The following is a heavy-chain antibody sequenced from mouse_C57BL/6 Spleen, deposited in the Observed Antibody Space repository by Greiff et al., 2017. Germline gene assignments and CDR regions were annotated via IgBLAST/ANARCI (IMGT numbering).Heavy chain of an antibody. V-gene: IGHV1-39*01. CDR3: AREVRISKYSYGAFAY. CDR2: INPNYGTT. CDR1: GYSFTDYN. J-gene: IGHJ3*01. D-gene: IGHD1-1*02. Sequence: EVQLQQSGPELVKPGASVKISCKASGYSFTDYNMNWVKQSNGKSLEWIGEINPNYGTTSYNQKFKGKATLTVDQSSSTAYMQLNSLTSEDSAVSYGAREVRISKYSYGAFAYWGQGTLVTVSA.